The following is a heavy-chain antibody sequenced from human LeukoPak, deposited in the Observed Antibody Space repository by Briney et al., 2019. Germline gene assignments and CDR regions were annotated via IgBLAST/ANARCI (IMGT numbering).Heavy chain of an antibody. D-gene: IGHD6-13*01. Sequence: PGGSLRLSCAASGFTFSSYGMSWVRQAPGKGLEWVSAISGSGGSTYYADSVKGRFTISRDNSKNTLYLQMNSLRAEDTAVYYCAKAGSQKGYSSSWFDYWGQGTLVTVSS. V-gene: IGHV3-23*01. CDR1: GFTFSSYG. CDR3: AKAGSQKGYSSSWFDY. J-gene: IGHJ4*02. CDR2: ISGSGGST.